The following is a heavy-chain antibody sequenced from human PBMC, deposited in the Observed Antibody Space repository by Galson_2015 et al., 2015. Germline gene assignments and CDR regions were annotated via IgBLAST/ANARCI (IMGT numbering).Heavy chain of an antibody. CDR3: AKEIYSSGWYLDDYYYGMDV. CDR1: GFTLVRIG. Sequence: SPEHLLAAPGFTLVRIGVPWVPQAPAKGGGGGGGISFFGRKKNNEDSVKGRFTISRDNSKNTLYLQMNSLRAEDTAVYYCAKEIYSSGWYLDDYYYGMDVWGQGTTVTVSS. D-gene: IGHD6-19*01. V-gene: IGHV3-30*18. J-gene: IGHJ6*02. CDR2: ISFFGRKK.